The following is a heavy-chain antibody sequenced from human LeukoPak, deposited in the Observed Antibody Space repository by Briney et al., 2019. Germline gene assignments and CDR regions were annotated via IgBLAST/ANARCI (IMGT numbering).Heavy chain of an antibody. Sequence: ASVKVSCKASGYTFTSYGISWVRQAPGQGLEWMGWINPNSGGTNYAQKFQGRVTMTRDTSISTAYMELSRLRSDDTAVYYCARRVVVTARSNMYYFDYWGQGTLVTVSS. CDR2: INPNSGGT. V-gene: IGHV1-2*02. D-gene: IGHD2-21*02. CDR1: GYTFTSYG. J-gene: IGHJ4*02. CDR3: ARRVVVTARSNMYYFDY.